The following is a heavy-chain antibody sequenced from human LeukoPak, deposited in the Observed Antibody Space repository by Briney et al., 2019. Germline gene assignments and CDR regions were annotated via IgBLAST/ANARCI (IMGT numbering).Heavy chain of an antibody. CDR3: ARDRALWFGELFHDY. CDR1: GYTFTSHG. D-gene: IGHD3-10*01. J-gene: IGHJ4*02. V-gene: IGHV1-18*01. Sequence: GASVKVSCKAYGYTFTSHGSSWVRQAPGQGLEWMGCISTYNGNTNYAQKLQGRVTMTTDTSTSTAYMELRSLRSDDTAVYYCARDRALWFGELFHDYWGQGTLVTVSS. CDR2: ISTYNGNT.